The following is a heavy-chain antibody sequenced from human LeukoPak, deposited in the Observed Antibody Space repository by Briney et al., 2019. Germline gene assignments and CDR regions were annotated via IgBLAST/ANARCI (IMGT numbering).Heavy chain of an antibody. CDR1: GFTFSSYS. D-gene: IGHD2-8*02. CDR3: ARDGWGTFDY. CDR2: ISSSSSTI. Sequence: GGSLRLSCAASGFTFSSYSMNWVRQAPGKGLEWVSYISSSSSTIYNAGSVKGRFTITRDNAKNLLYLQMNSPRAEDTAVYYCARDGWGTFDYWGQGTLVTVSS. V-gene: IGHV3-48*04. J-gene: IGHJ4*02.